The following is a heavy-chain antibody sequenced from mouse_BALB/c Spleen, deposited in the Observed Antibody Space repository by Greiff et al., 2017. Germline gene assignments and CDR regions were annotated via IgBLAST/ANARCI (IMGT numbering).Heavy chain of an antibody. CDR2: INSNGGST. CDR1: GFTFSSYG. Sequence: EVQVVESGGGLVQPGGSLKLSCAASGFTFSSYGMSWVRQTPDKRLELVATINSNGGSTYYPDSVKGRFTISRDNAKNTLYLQMSSLKSEDTAMYYCARTEYWYCDVWGAGTTVTVSS. J-gene: IGHJ1*01. CDR3: ARTEYWYCDV. V-gene: IGHV5-6-3*01.